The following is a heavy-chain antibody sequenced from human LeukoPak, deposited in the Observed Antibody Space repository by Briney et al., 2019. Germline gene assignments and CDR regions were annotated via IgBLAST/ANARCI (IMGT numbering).Heavy chain of an antibody. CDR2: IYHSGST. CDR1: GGSISSGGYY. Sequence: SQTLSLTCTVSGGSISSGGYYWSWIRQPPGKGLEWIGYIYHSGSTYYNPSLKSRVTISLDTSKNQFSLKLSSVTAADTAVYYCARVGVDWGGPGYFDYWGQGTLVTVSS. CDR3: ARVGVDWGGPGYFDY. V-gene: IGHV4-30-2*01. J-gene: IGHJ4*02. D-gene: IGHD3-9*01.